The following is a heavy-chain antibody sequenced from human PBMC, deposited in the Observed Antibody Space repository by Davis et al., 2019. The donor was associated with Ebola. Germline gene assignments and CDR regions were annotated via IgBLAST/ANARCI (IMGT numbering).Heavy chain of an antibody. CDR1: GYTFTSYD. CDR2: MNPNSGNT. Sequence: ASVKVSCKASGYTFTSYDINWVRQATGQGLEWMGWMNPNSGNTGYAQKFQGRVTITRNTSISTAYMELSSLRSEDTAVYYCARALGIAAAPVGYWGQGTLVTVSS. D-gene: IGHD6-13*01. V-gene: IGHV1-8*03. CDR3: ARALGIAAAPVGY. J-gene: IGHJ4*02.